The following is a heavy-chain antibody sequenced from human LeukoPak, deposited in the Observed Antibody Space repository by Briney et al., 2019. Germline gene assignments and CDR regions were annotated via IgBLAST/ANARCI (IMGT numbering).Heavy chain of an antibody. V-gene: IGHV3-9*01. CDR3: AKDNASGSYFDY. D-gene: IGHD1-26*01. CDR1: GFTFDDYA. Sequence: GGSLRLSCAASGFTFDDYAMHWVRLAPGKGLEWVSGISWNSGSIGYADSVKGRFTISRDNAKNSLYLQMNSLRAEDTALYYCAKDNASGSYFDYWGQGTLVTVSS. J-gene: IGHJ4*02. CDR2: ISWNSGSI.